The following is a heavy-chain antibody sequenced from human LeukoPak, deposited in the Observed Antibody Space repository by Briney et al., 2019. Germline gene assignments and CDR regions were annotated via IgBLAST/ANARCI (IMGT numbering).Heavy chain of an antibody. CDR2: ISGSGGYT. D-gene: IGHD6-19*01. CDR3: AKRLNGGWYTAAFDM. V-gene: IGHV3-23*01. CDR1: GFTFSNYA. Sequence: PGGSLRLSCAAYGFTFSNYAMSWVRQAPGKGLEWVSAISGSGGYTYDADSVKGRFTISRDSSKNTLYLQMNSLRAEDTAVYYCAKRLNGGWYTAAFDMWGQGTMVTVSS. J-gene: IGHJ3*02.